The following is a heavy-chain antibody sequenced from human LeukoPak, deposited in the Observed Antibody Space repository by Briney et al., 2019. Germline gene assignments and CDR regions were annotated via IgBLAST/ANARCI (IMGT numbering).Heavy chain of an antibody. V-gene: IGHV1-2*02. D-gene: IGHD2-15*01. Sequence: SVKVSCKASLYTFTGYYMHWVRQAPAQGLEWMGCSNPNSGGTNYAQKLQGRVTMTRDTSISTAYMELSRLRSDDTAVYYCAREDIVVVVAATDFDYWGQGTLVTVSS. J-gene: IGHJ4*02. CDR3: AREDIVVVVAATDFDY. CDR2: SNPNSGGT. CDR1: LYTFTGYY.